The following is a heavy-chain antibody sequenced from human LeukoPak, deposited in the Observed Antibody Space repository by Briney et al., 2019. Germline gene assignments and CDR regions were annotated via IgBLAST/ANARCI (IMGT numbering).Heavy chain of an antibody. CDR3: ARGARYCSGGSCLDY. V-gene: IGHV4-59*01. J-gene: IGHJ4*02. CDR1: GDSISSYY. CDR2: IYYSGST. D-gene: IGHD2-15*01. Sequence: PSETLSLTCIVSGDSISSYYWSWIRQPPGKGLEWIGYIYYSGSTNYNPSLKSRVTISVDTSKNQVSLKLSSVTAADTAVYYCARGARYCSGGSCLDYWGRGTLITVSS.